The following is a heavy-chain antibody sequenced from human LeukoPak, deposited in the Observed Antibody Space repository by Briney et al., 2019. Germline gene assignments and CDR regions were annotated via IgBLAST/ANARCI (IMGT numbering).Heavy chain of an antibody. CDR3: ARDKYSISWYTDNNWFDP. CDR2: IYYSGST. J-gene: IGHJ5*02. D-gene: IGHD6-13*01. Sequence: SETLSLTCTVSGGSISSYYWSWIRQPPGKGLEWIGYIYYSGSTNYNPSLKSRVTISVDTSKNQFSLKLSSVTAADTAVYYCARDKYSISWYTDNNWFDPWGQGTLVTVSS. CDR1: GGSISSYY. V-gene: IGHV4-59*01.